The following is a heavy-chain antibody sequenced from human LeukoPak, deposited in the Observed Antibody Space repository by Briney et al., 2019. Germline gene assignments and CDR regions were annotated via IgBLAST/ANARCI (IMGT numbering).Heavy chain of an antibody. CDR2: ISGSGGST. CDR3: AKDWGSSWSALYFDY. V-gene: IGHV3-23*01. J-gene: IGHJ4*02. Sequence: QSGGSLRLSCAASGFTFSSYAMSWVRQAPGKGLEWVSAISGSGGSTYYADSVKGRFTISRDNSKNTLYLQMNSLRAEDTAVYYCAKDWGSSWSALYFDYWGQGTLVTVSS. CDR1: GFTFSSYA. D-gene: IGHD6-13*01.